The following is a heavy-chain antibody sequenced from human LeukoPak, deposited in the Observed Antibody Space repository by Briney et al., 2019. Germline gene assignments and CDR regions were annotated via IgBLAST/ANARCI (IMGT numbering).Heavy chain of an antibody. CDR2: ISAYNGNT. V-gene: IGHV1-18*01. D-gene: IGHD3-3*01. J-gene: IGHJ6*02. CDR3: ARMSGYDFWSGHYGMDV. Sequence: ASVKVSCKASGYTFTSYGISWVRQAPGQGLEWMGWISAYNGNTNYAQKLQGGVTMTTDTSTSTAYMELRSLRSDDTAVYYCARMSGYDFWSGHYGMDVWGQGTTVTVSS. CDR1: GYTFTSYG.